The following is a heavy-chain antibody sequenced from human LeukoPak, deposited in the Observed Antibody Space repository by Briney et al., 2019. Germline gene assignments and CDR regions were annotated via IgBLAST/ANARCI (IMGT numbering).Heavy chain of an antibody. V-gene: IGHV3-23*01. CDR2: ISSSGVNT. Sequence: GGSLRLSCAASGFTFSSYAMSWVRQTPGKGLEWVSCISSSGVNTYYADSVEGRFTISRDNSKNTLYLQMNSLRTEDTALYYCATMRGFPNWFGPWGQGALVTVSS. CDR3: ATMRGFPNWFGP. CDR1: GFTFSSYA. J-gene: IGHJ5*02.